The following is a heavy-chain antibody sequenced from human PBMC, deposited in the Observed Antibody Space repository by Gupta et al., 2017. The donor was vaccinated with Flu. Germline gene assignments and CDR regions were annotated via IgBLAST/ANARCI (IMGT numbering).Heavy chain of an antibody. CDR1: GFTFSHAW. J-gene: IGHJ1*01. CDR2: SKETAADGKI. V-gene: IGHV3-15*01. D-gene: IGHD1-1*01. Sequence: QLVESGGGLVKPGGSLGLSCAASGFTFSHAWMGWVRQAPGKGPEWLGHSKETAADGKIQYAGPGKGRFTISRDDSKETLYLEMNRLENQDXVXYYCTKXYKDKPGDAYFHHWVQVTLVPVSS. CDR3: TKXYKDKPGDAYFHH.